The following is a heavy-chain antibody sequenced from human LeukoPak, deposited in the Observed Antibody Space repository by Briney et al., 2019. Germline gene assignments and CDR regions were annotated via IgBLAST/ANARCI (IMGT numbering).Heavy chain of an antibody. D-gene: IGHD6-19*01. Sequence: GGSLRLSCAASGFTVSSKYMSWVRQAPGKGLEWVSVIYSGGSTYYADSVKGRFTISRDNSKNTLYLQMNSLRAEDTAVYYCAKVVIGGWYRYWGQGTLVTVSS. CDR1: GFTVSSKY. CDR2: IYSGGST. V-gene: IGHV3-53*01. CDR3: AKVVIGGWYRY. J-gene: IGHJ4*02.